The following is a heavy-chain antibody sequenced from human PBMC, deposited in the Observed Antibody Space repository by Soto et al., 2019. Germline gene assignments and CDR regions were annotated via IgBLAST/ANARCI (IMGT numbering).Heavy chain of an antibody. CDR3: ARDDHIVVVPTSLGAMDV. Sequence: SETLSLTCTVSGGSISSGGYYWGWIRQHPGKGLEWIGYIYYSGSTYYNPSLKSRVTISVDTSKNQFSLKLSSVTAADTAVYYCARDDHIVVVPTSLGAMDVWGQGTTVTASS. J-gene: IGHJ6*02. D-gene: IGHD2-2*01. V-gene: IGHV4-31*03. CDR1: GGSISSGGYY. CDR2: IYYSGST.